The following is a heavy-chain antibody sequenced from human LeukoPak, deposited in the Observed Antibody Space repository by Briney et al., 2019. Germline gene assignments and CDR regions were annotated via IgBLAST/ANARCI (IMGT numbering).Heavy chain of an antibody. CDR2: ISWNSGSI. CDR3: AKDSMATIFDAFDI. J-gene: IGHJ3*02. CDR1: GFTFDDYA. D-gene: IGHD5-12*01. V-gene: IGHV3-9*01. Sequence: GRSPRLSCAASGFTFDDYAMHWVRQAPGKGLEWVSGISWNSGSIGYADSVKGRFTISRDNAKNSLYLQMNSLRAEDTALYYCAKDSMATIFDAFDIWGQGTMVTVSS.